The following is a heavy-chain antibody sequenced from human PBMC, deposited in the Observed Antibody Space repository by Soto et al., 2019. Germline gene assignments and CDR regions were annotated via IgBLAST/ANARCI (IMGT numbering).Heavy chain of an antibody. D-gene: IGHD3-16*01. CDR2: IRSKSDDGTT. CDR1: GFTPSNAH. J-gene: IGHJ4*02. CDR3: TSQPLFGGYSYYFDS. V-gene: IGHV3-15*01. Sequence: LRLSCIVSGFTPSNAHMSWVRQPPGEGLEWVGRIRSKSDDGTTAYAAPVKGRFTISRDDSKNTLYLQMTSLKTEDTAVYYCTSQPLFGGYSYYFDSWGQGALVTVSS.